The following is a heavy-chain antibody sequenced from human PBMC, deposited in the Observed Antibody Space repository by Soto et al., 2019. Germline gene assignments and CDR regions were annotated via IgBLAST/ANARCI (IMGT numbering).Heavy chain of an antibody. V-gene: IGHV3-21*01. J-gene: IGHJ6*02. CDR3: ARAEWLRFWNFDYYYGMDV. D-gene: IGHD5-12*01. CDR2: ISSSSSYI. Sequence: GGSLRLSCAASGFTFSSYSMDWVRQAPGKGLEWVSSISSSSSYIYYADSVKGRFTISRDNAKNSLYLQMNSLRAEDTAVYYCARAEWLRFWNFDYYYGMDVWGQGTTVTVSS. CDR1: GFTFSSYS.